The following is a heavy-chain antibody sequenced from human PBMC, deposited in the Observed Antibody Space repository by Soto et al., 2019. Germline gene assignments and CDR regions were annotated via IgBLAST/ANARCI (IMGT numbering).Heavy chain of an antibody. CDR3: GSGSTGRLSY. D-gene: IGHD3-10*01. V-gene: IGHV3-11*01. Sequence: LSLTCAVYGGSFSAYYWSWIRQPPGKGLEWVSYISSSSSTIYYADSVKGRFTVSRDNAKNSLYLQMNSLRDEDTAVYYCGSGSTGRLSYWGQGTLVTVSS. CDR2: ISSSSSTI. J-gene: IGHJ4*02. CDR1: GGSFSAYY.